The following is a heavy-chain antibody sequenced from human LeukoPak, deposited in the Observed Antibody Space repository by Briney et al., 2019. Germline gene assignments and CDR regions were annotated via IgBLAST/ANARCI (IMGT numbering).Heavy chain of an antibody. CDR3: VKGGHRSPFDP. J-gene: IGHJ5*02. Sequence: GGSLRLSCAASGLTFRNYAMTWVRQAPGKGLEWVSTISGNGGETFYADSVKGRFTISRDNSKNTHYLQVNILRAEDTAVYYCVKGGHRSPFDPWGQGTLVTVSS. D-gene: IGHD1-14*01. V-gene: IGHV3-23*01. CDR2: ISGNGGET. CDR1: GLTFRNYA.